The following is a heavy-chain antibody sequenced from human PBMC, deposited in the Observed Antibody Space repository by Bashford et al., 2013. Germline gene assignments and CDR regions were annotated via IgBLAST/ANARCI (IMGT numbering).Heavy chain of an antibody. CDR1: GFNFRSYT. CDR2: ISSNGGST. J-gene: IGHJ4*02. D-gene: IGHD2-15*01. Sequence: GGSLRLSCSASGFNFRSYTMHWVRQAPGKGLEYVSLISSNGGSTYYADSVKGRFTISRDNSKNTLFLQMSSLRAEDTAVYYCVKGGSLTYYYFDDWGQGTLVTVSS. V-gene: IGHV3-64D*06. CDR3: VKGGSLTYYYFDD.